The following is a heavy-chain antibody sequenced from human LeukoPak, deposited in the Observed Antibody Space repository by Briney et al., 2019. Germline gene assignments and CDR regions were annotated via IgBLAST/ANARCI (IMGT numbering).Heavy chain of an antibody. V-gene: IGHV3-11*06. CDR1: GFTFTDAW. CDR2: ISTSSSHT. CDR3: ARLGSIAAAGTPDY. J-gene: IGHJ4*02. D-gene: IGHD6-13*01. Sequence: PGGSLRLSCAASGFTFTDAWMTWVRQAPGKGLEWVSYISTSSSHTICADSVKGRFTISRDNAKNSLSLQLNSLRADDTAVYYCARLGSIAAAGTPDYWGQGTLVTVSS.